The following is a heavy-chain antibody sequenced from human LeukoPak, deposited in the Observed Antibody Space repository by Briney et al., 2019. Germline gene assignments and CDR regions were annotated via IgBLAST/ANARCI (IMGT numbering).Heavy chain of an antibody. V-gene: IGHV4-39*01. CDR2: IFYSGTT. CDR3: ARYNSPSGDFDY. CDR1: GGSISSSSYH. J-gene: IGHJ4*02. D-gene: IGHD6-13*01. Sequence: SETLSLTCTVSGGSISSSSYHWGWIRLPPGKGLEWIVSIFYSGTTYYNPSLKSRVTISVDTSKNQFSLKLSSVTAADTAVYYCARYNSPSGDFDYWGQGTLVTVSS.